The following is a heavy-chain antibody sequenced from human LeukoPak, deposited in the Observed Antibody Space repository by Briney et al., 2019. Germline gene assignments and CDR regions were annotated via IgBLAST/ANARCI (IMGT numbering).Heavy chain of an antibody. J-gene: IGHJ3*02. CDR2: IYYSGST. CDR1: GGSISSYY. CDR3: ARHYDYGNRDAFDI. D-gene: IGHD4-11*01. Sequence: SSETLSLTCTVSGGSISSYYWSWIRQPPGKGLEWIGYIYYSGSTNYNPSLKSRVTISVDTSKNQFSLKLSSVTAADTAVYYCARHYDYGNRDAFDIWGQGTMVTVSS. V-gene: IGHV4-59*08.